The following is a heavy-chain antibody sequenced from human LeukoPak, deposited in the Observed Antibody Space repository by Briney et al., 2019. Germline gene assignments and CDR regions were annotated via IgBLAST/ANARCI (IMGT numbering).Heavy chain of an antibody. CDR1: GYSFTSYW. CDR3: ARPGERSRRDWNLDQ. CDR2: IYPGDSDT. V-gene: IGHV5-51*01. J-gene: IGHJ4*02. D-gene: IGHD1-1*01. Sequence: GESLKISCKGSGYSFTSYWIGWVRQMLGKGLEWMGIIYPGDSDTRYSPSFQGQVTISADKSISTAYLQWSSLKASDTAVYYCARPGERSRRDWNLDQWGQGTLVTVSS.